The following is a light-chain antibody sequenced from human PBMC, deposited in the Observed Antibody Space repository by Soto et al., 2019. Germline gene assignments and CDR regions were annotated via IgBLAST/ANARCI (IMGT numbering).Light chain of an antibody. CDR1: SSDVGGYNS. CDR3: CSYVGSFYYV. Sequence: QSALAQPRSVSGSPGQSVTVSCIGTSSDVGGYNSVSWYQEHPGTAPKLMIYDVIKRPSGVPDRFSGSKSGNTASLTISGLLAEDEDDYYGCSYVGSFYYVFGNGTKATGL. CDR2: DVI. J-gene: IGLJ1*01. V-gene: IGLV2-11*01.